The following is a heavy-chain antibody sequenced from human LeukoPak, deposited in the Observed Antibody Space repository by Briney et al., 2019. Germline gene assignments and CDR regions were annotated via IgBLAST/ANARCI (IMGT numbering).Heavy chain of an antibody. CDR2: ISGSGGST. Sequence: GGSLRLSCAASGFTFSNYAMNWVRQAPGKGLEWVSAISGSGGSTDYTDSVKGRFTISRDNSNNTLYLQMNSLRAEDTAVYYCAKGSGYGSGRYYFDYWGRGTLVTISS. V-gene: IGHV3-23*01. J-gene: IGHJ4*02. CDR3: AKGSGYGSGRYYFDY. CDR1: GFTFSNYA. D-gene: IGHD3-10*01.